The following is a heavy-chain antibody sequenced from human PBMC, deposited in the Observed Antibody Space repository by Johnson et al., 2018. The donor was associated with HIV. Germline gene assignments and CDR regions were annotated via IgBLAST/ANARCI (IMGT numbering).Heavy chain of an antibody. CDR1: GFSFSTYW. J-gene: IGHJ3*01. D-gene: IGHD3-16*01. CDR3: ARSRGADDAFDG. V-gene: IGHV3-74*03. CDR2: IDTEGSGT. Sequence: VQLVESGGRLVQPGGSLRLSCAASGFSFSTYWMHWVRRVPGKGLVWVSRIDTEGSGTTYADSVKGRFTISRDNAKNTVYQQMISLRAEDMAVYYCARSRGADDAFDGWGQGTMVTVSS.